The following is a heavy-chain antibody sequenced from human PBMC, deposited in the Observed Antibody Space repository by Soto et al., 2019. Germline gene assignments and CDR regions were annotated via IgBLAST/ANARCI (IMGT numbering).Heavy chain of an antibody. CDR2: ISGSGGST. CDR1: GFTFSSYA. V-gene: IGHV3-23*01. J-gene: IGHJ4*02. Sequence: GGSLRLSGAASGFTFSSYAMSWVRQAPGKGLEWVSAISGSGGSTYYADSVKGRFTISRDNSKNTLYLQMNSLRAEDTAVYYCAKETLIVVVVAAMDYWGQGTLVTVSS. D-gene: IGHD2-15*01. CDR3: AKETLIVVVVAAMDY.